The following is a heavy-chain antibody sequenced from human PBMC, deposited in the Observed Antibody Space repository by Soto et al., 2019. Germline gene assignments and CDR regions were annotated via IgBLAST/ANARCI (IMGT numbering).Heavy chain of an antibody. CDR3: ARDRGAGYSSGWFDY. J-gene: IGHJ4*02. CDR2: ISSSSSYI. CDR1: GFTFSSYS. V-gene: IGHV3-21*01. Sequence: GGSLRLSFAASGFTFSSYSMNWVRQAPGKGLEWVSSISSSSSYIYYADSVKGRFTISRDNAKNSLYLQMNSLRAEDTAVYYCARDRGAGYSSGWFDYWGQGTLVTVSS. D-gene: IGHD6-19*01.